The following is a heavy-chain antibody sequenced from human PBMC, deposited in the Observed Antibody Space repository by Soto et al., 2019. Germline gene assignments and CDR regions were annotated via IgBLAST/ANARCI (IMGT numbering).Heavy chain of an antibody. CDR1: GFTFSSYA. Sequence: GGSLRLSCAASGFTFSSYAMSWVRQAPGKGLEWVSAISGNGGSTYYADSVKGRFTISRDNSKNTLYLQMNSLRAEDTAVYYCAKDPRLLWFGEISQDQVQYYFDYWGQGTLVTVSS. CDR3: AKDPRLLWFGEISQDQVQYYFDY. D-gene: IGHD3-10*01. J-gene: IGHJ4*02. V-gene: IGHV3-23*01. CDR2: ISGNGGST.